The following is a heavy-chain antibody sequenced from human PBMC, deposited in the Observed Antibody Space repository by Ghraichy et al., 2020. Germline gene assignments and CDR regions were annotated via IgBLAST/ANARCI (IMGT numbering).Heavy chain of an antibody. J-gene: IGHJ4*02. D-gene: IGHD2-8*02. Sequence: SETLSLTCGVSGGSLSSSNLWGWVRQPPGKGLEWIGEIYHSGSPNYNPSLKSRVTISLDKSKNQFSLKLSSVTAADTAVYYCARGDPTGYVGYWGQGTLVTVSS. CDR1: GGSLSSSNL. CDR3: ARGDPTGYVGY. CDR2: IYHSGSP. V-gene: IGHV4/OR15-8*01.